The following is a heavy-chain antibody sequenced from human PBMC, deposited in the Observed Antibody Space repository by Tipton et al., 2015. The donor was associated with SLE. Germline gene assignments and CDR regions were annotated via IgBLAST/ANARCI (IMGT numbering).Heavy chain of an antibody. J-gene: IGHJ3*02. D-gene: IGHD2/OR15-2a*01. V-gene: IGHV4-4*07. Sequence: TLSLTCTVSISSSYWSWIRQPAGKGLEWIGRIYTSGATDDNPSLKSRVTMSVDMSKNQIFLKMTSVTAADSAVYFCARVWLNNAFDIWGQGTRVTVSS. CDR2: IYTSGAT. CDR1: ISSSY. CDR3: ARVWLNNAFDI.